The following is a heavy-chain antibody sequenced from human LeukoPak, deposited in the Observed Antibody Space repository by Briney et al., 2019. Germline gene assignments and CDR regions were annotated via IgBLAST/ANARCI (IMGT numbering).Heavy chain of an antibody. V-gene: IGHV4-4*09. Sequence: PSETLSLTCTVSGGSISSYYWSWIRQPPGKGLEWIGYIYTSGSTNYNPSLKSRVTISVDTSKNQFSLKLSSVTAADTAVYYCARHLEELGMSYYYYYMDVWGKGTTVTVSS. CDR1: GGSISSYY. CDR3: ARHLEELGMSYYYYYMDV. J-gene: IGHJ6*03. D-gene: IGHD7-27*01. CDR2: IYTSGST.